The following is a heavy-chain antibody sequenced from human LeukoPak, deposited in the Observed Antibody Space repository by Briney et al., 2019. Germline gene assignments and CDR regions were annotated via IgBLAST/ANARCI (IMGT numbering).Heavy chain of an antibody. Sequence: GGSLRLSCAASGFTFSSYWVSWVRQAPGKGLEWVANIKQDGSEKYYVDSVKGRFTISRDNAKNTLYLQMNSLRAEDTAVYYCVRETFTKDIVVVPAADYYYYYYMDVWGKGTTVTVSS. J-gene: IGHJ6*03. V-gene: IGHV3-7*01. CDR2: IKQDGSEK. CDR1: GFTFSSYW. CDR3: VRETFTKDIVVVPAADYYYYYYMDV. D-gene: IGHD2-2*01.